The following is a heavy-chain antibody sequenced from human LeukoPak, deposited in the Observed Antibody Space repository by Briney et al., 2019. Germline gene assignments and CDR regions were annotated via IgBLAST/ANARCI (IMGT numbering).Heavy chain of an antibody. CDR3: ARGGIVGATWDY. V-gene: IGHV1-2*02. D-gene: IGHD1-26*01. Sequence: ASVKVSCKASGYTFTGYYMHWVRQAPGQGLEWMGWINPNSGGTNYAQKFQGRVTMTRDMSTSTVYMELSSLRSEDTAVYYCARGGIVGATWDYWGQGTLVTVSS. CDR1: GYTFTGYY. CDR2: INPNSGGT. J-gene: IGHJ4*02.